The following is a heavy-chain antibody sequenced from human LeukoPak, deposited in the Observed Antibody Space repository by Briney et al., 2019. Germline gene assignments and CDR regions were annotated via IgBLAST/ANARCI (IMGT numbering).Heavy chain of an antibody. D-gene: IGHD2-2*01. CDR3: ARGLGYCSTTTCLLPFDY. Sequence: GGSLRLSCAVSGFTVSSNYMSRVRQAPGKGLEWVSVIYSGGSTYYADSVKGRFTISRDNSKNTLYLQMNSLRAGDTAVYYCARGLGYCSTTTCLLPFDYWGQGTLVTVSS. CDR2: IYSGGST. V-gene: IGHV3-53*01. CDR1: GFTVSSNY. J-gene: IGHJ4*02.